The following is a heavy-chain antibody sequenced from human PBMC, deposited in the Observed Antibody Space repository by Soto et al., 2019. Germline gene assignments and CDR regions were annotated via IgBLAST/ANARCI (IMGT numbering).Heavy chain of an antibody. V-gene: IGHV4-59*13. CDR2: IYYTGNT. CDR3: EGENGYSEY. Sequence: SETLSLTCTVSGLSITNNYWSWIRQPPGKGLEWIGYIYYTGNTNYDPSLKSRVTMSVDTSKNQFSLNLASLTAADTAIYYCEGENGYSEYGGQETLVTVS. CDR1: GLSITNNY. J-gene: IGHJ4*02.